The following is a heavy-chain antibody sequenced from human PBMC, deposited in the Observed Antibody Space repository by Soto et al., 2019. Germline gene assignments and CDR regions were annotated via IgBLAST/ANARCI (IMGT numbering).Heavy chain of an antibody. J-gene: IGHJ5*02. CDR1: GASISGFY. CDR3: VRDGTKTLRDWFDP. CDR2: IYATGTT. D-gene: IGHD1-1*01. V-gene: IGHV4-4*07. Sequence: PSETLSLTCTVSGASISGFYWSWIRKSAGKGLEWIGRIYATGTTDYNPSLKSRVMMSVDTSKKQFSLKLRSVTAADAAVYYCVRDGTKTLRDWFDPWGQGISVTVSS.